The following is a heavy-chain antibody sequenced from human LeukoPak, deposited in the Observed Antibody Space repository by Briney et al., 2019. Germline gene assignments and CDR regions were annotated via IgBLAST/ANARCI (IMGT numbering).Heavy chain of an antibody. CDR2: INTDGSST. CDR3: ARGAQYYDFWSGYYPDFDY. CDR1: GFTFSSYW. D-gene: IGHD3-3*01. J-gene: IGHJ4*02. V-gene: IGHV3-74*01. Sequence: GGSLRLSCAASGFTFSSYWMHWVRQAPGKGLVWVSRINTDGSSTSYADSVKGRFTISRDNAKNTLYLQMNSLRAEDTAVYYCARGAQYYDFWSGYYPDFDYWGQGTLVTVSS.